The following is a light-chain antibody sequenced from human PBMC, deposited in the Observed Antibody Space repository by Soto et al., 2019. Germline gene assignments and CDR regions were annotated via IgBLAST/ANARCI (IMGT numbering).Light chain of an antibody. Sequence: EIVLTQSPGTLSLSPGERATLSCRASQSVSSNLAWYQQKPGQAPRLLISGASSRATGIPDRFSGSGSGTDFTLTISRLEPEDFAVYYCQQYGSSPPLTFGQGTRLEIK. CDR3: QQYGSSPPLT. J-gene: IGKJ5*01. CDR2: GAS. CDR1: QSVSSN. V-gene: IGKV3-20*01.